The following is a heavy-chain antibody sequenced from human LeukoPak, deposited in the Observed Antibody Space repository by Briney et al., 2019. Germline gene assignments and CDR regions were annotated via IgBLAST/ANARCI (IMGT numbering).Heavy chain of an antibody. J-gene: IGHJ4*02. CDR2: VTYNGGNT. Sequence: GGSLRLSCAVSGFTFNRYAMSWVRQAPGRGLEWVSGVTYNGGNTYYADSVKGRFTISRDNSRNTLYLQMNSLRAEDTAVYYCARDAARYSSGWYYDYWGQGTLVTVSS. CDR3: ARDAARYSSGWYYDY. V-gene: IGHV3-23*01. D-gene: IGHD6-19*01. CDR1: GFTFNRYA.